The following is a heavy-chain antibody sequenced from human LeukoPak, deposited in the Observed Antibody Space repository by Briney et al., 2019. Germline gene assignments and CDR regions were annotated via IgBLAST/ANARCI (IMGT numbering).Heavy chain of an antibody. D-gene: IGHD6-13*01. J-gene: IGHJ5*02. CDR1: GFTFSSYS. CDR3: ARDYSSSWPLNWFDP. Sequence: GGSLRLSCAASGFTFSSYSMNWVRQAPGKGLEWVSSISSSSSYIYYADSVKGRFTISRDNAKNSLYLQMNSLRAEDTAVYYCARDYSSSWPLNWFDPWGQGTLVTVSS. V-gene: IGHV3-21*01. CDR2: ISSSSSYI.